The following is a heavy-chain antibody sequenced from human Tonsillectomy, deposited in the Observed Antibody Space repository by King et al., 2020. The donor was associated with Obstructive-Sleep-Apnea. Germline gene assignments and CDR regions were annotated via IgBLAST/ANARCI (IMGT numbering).Heavy chain of an antibody. CDR3: AGVRIVGATGLDY. J-gene: IGHJ4*02. Sequence: VQLVESGAEVKKPGASVKVSCKASGYTFTRYYMHWVRQAPGQGLEWMGIINPSGGSTSYAQKFQGRVTMTRDTSTRTVYMVLSSPRSEDTAVYYCAGVRIVGATGLDYWGQGTLVTVSS. V-gene: IGHV1-46*01. CDR1: GYTFTRYY. D-gene: IGHD1-26*01. CDR2: INPSGGST.